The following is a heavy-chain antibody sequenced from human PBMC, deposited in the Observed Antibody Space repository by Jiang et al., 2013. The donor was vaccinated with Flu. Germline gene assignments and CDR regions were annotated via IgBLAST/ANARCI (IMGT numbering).Heavy chain of an antibody. CDR2: IDPADSYT. CDR3: ARGVTNDFWSGSGDAFDI. J-gene: IGHJ3*02. V-gene: IGHV5-10-1*01. CDR1: GYSFTNFW. Sequence: EVKKPGESLRISCEGSGYSFTNFWISWVRQMPGKGLEWMGRIDPADSYTNYSPSFQGHVTISADKSISTAYLQWSSLKASDTAMYYCARGVTNDFWSGSGDAFDIWGQGTMVTVSS. D-gene: IGHD3-3*01.